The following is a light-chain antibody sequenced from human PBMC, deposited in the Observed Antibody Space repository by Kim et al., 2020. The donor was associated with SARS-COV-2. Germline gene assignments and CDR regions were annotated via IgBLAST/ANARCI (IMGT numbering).Light chain of an antibody. CDR2: GAS. CDR1: QSVNGRF. J-gene: IGKJ1*01. CDR3: QKYDSSVWT. V-gene: IGKV3-20*01. Sequence: ELVLTQSPGTLSLSPGEGATLSCRAIQSVNGRFLAWYQQKPGKAPRLRNFGASTRTTGIPDRFSGSGSGTVFTLTISRLEPVEFAMYYCQKYDSSVWTLGQGTKVDIK.